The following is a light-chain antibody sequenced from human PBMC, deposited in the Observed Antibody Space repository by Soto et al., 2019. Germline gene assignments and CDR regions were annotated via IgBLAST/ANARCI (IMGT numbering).Light chain of an antibody. J-gene: IGLJ2*01. Sequence: QSVLTQPPSASGTPGQRVTISCSGSSSNIGSNTVNWYQQLPGTAPKLLIYSNNQRPSGVPDRFSGSKSGTSASLAMSGLQSEDEADYYCAAWDDSLNVVVFGGRTKLTVL. CDR1: SSNIGSNT. V-gene: IGLV1-44*01. CDR2: SNN. CDR3: AAWDDSLNVVV.